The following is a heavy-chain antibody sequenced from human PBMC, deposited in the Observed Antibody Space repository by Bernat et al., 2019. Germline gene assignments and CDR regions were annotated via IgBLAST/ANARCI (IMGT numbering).Heavy chain of an antibody. D-gene: IGHD5-18*01. CDR1: GFTVSSNY. V-gene: IGHV3-53*01. CDR3: ARGDGGYSYGEFEY. CDR2: IYSGGST. J-gene: IGHJ4*02. Sequence: EVQLVESGGGLIQPGGSLRLSCVVSGFTVSSNYMSWVRQAPGKGLDWVSVIYSGGSTYYADSVKGRFTISRDNSKNTLYLQMNSLRPEDTAVYYCARGDGGYSYGEFEYWGQGTLVTVSS.